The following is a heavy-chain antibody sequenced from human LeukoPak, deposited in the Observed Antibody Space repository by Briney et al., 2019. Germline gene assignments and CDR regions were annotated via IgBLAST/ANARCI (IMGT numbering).Heavy chain of an antibody. D-gene: IGHD6-19*01. J-gene: IGHJ4*02. CDR1: GGFISSGGYS. V-gene: IGHV4-30-2*03. Sequence: PSQTLSLTCAVSGGFISSGGYSWSWIRQPPGKGLEWIGYIYHSGSTYYNPSLKSRVTISVDTSKNQFSLKLRSVTTADTAVYYCARHVVESGAVTGLFDYWGQGTLVTVSS. CDR3: ARHVVESGAVTGLFDY. CDR2: IYHSGST.